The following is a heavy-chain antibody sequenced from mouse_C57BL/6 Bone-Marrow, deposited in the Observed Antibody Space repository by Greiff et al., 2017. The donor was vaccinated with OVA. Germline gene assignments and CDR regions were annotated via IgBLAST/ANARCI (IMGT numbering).Heavy chain of an antibody. J-gene: IGHJ2*01. Sequence: EVHLVESEGGLVQPGSSMKLSCTASGFTFSDYYMAWVRQVPEKGLEWVANINYDGSSHSSLVSLKSRFIISRDNDKNILYLQMSSLKSEDTATYYCARGGGSLDDWGQGTTLTVSS. CDR1: GFTFSDYY. CDR3: ARGGGSLDD. V-gene: IGHV5-16*01. CDR2: INYDGSSH. D-gene: IGHD1-1*01.